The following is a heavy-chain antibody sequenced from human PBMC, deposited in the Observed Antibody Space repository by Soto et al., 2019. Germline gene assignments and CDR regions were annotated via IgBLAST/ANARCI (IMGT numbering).Heavy chain of an antibody. V-gene: IGHV4-30-2*01. Sequence: AVSGGSISSGGYSWSWIRQPPGKGLEWIGYIYHSGSTYYNPSLKSRVTISVDRSKNQFSLKLSSVTAADTAVYYCARDRGITGNAFDIWGQGTMVTVSS. CDR1: GGSISSGGYS. J-gene: IGHJ3*02. CDR3: ARDRGITGNAFDI. CDR2: IYHSGST. D-gene: IGHD1-20*01.